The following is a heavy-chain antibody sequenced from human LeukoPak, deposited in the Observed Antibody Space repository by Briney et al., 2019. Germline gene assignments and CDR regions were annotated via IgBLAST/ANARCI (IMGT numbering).Heavy chain of an antibody. J-gene: IGHJ4*02. D-gene: IGHD3-3*01. Sequence: SQTLSLTCTVSGGSISGGGYYGSLTRKHPGKGLEWIGYIYYSGSTYYNPSLKSRVTISVDTSKNQFSLKLSSVTAADTAVYYCARSYLEWLLSFDYWGQGTLVTVSS. CDR3: ARSYLEWLLSFDY. V-gene: IGHV4-31*03. CDR1: GGSISGGGYY. CDR2: IYYSGST.